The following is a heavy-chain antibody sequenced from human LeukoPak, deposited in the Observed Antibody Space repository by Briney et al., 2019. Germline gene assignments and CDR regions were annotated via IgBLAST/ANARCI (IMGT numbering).Heavy chain of an antibody. CDR3: ARLRYSSGWYFDY. Sequence: PSETLSLTCTVSGGSISSSDYYWGWIRQPPGKGLEWIGSIHYSGSAYNNPSLKSRVTISVDTSKNQFSLKLRSVTAADTTVYYCARLRYSSGWYFDYWGQGTLVTVSS. CDR2: IHYSGSA. D-gene: IGHD6-19*01. CDR1: GGSISSSDYY. V-gene: IGHV4-39*01. J-gene: IGHJ4*02.